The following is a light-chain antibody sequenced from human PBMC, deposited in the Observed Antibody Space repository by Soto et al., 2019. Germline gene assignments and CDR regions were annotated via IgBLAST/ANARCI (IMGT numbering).Light chain of an antibody. CDR3: CSYAGSYSYV. V-gene: IGLV2-11*01. CDR2: DVS. CDR1: SSDVGGYNY. Sequence: QSVLTQPRSVSGSPGQSVTISCTGTSSDVGGYNYVSWYQEQPGKAPKLMIYDVSKRPSGVPDRFSGFKSGNTASLTISGLQAEDEADYYCCSYAGSYSYVFGTGTRAPS. J-gene: IGLJ1*01.